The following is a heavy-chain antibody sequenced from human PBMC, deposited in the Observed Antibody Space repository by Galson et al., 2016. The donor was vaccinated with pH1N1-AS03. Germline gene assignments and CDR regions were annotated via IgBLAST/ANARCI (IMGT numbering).Heavy chain of an antibody. J-gene: IGHJ4*02. D-gene: IGHD3/OR15-3a*01. CDR1: GFTISNFG. V-gene: IGHV3-30*18. CDR3: ANYFNYDFWSGYSFY. Sequence: SLRLSCAASGFTISNFGMLWVRQAPGQGLEWVAIISFDGTNKYYADSVKGRFSISRDNSKNTLFLQMSALRAEDTAVYYCANYFNYDFWSGYSFYWGQGALFTVSS. CDR2: ISFDGTNK.